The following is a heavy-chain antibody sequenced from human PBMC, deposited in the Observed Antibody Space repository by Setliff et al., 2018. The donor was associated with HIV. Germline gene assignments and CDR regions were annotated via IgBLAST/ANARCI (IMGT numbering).Heavy chain of an antibody. CDR1: GGSLSGYH. Sequence: PSETLSLTCAVYGGSLSGYHWSWIRQSPEKGLEWIGEINHSGSTNYNPSLKSRVTMSVDTSKNQFSLKLSSVTAADTAVYYCARGGGYDRSGYYPFDYWGQGTPVPSPQ. J-gene: IGHJ4*02. CDR2: INHSGST. D-gene: IGHD3-22*01. CDR3: ARGGGYDRSGYYPFDY. V-gene: IGHV4-34*01.